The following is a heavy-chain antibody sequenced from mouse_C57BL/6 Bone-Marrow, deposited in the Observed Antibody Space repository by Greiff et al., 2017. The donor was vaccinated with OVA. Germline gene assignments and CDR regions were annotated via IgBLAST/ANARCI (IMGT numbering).Heavy chain of an antibody. V-gene: IGHV1-66*01. D-gene: IGHD1-1*01. J-gene: IGHJ3*01. Sequence: QVQLQQSGPELVKPGASVKISCKASGYSFTSYYIHWVKQRPGQGLEWIGWIYPGSGTTKYNEKFKGKATLTADTSSSTAYMQRSSLTSEDSAVYYCARDFYYGSSPFAYWGQGTLVTVSA. CDR2: IYPGSGTT. CDR1: GYSFTSYY. CDR3: ARDFYYGSSPFAY.